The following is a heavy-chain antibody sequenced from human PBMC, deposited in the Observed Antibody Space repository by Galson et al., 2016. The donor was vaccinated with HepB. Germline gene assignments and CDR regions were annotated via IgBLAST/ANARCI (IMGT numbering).Heavy chain of an antibody. J-gene: IGHJ6*02. CDR2: IWYDGSNK. Sequence: SLRLSCAASGFTFSSYGMHWVRQAPGKGLEWVAVIWYDGSNKYYADSVKGRFTISRDNSKNTLYLQMNSLRAEDTAVYYCARPIGGHNYGYDAMDVWGQGTTVTVSS. V-gene: IGHV3-33*01. D-gene: IGHD5-18*01. CDR1: GFTFSSYG. CDR3: ARPIGGHNYGYDAMDV.